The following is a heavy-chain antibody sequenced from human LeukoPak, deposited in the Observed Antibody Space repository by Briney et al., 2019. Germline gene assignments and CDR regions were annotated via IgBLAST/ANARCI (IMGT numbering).Heavy chain of an antibody. J-gene: IGHJ3*02. Sequence: PSETLSLTCAVYGGSFSGYFWSWIRQPPGKGLEWIGEINHSGTTNYNPSLKSRVTISVDTSKNLFSLKLSSVTAADTAVYYCARDLRPAPPTANSRITMIVGAFDIWGQGTMVTVSS. CDR2: INHSGTT. V-gene: IGHV4-34*01. D-gene: IGHD3-22*01. CDR1: GGSFSGYF. CDR3: ARDLRPAPPTANSRITMIVGAFDI.